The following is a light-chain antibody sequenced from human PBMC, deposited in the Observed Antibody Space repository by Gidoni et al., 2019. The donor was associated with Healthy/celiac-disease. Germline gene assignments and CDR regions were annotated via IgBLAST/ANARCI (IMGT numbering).Light chain of an antibody. J-gene: IGKJ5*01. Sequence: IVLTQSPATLSLSPGERATLSCRASQSVSSYLAWYQQKPGQAPRLLIDDAANRATGIPARFSGSGSGTDFTLTISSLEPEDFAVYYCQQRSNWPPITFXXXTRLEIK. V-gene: IGKV3-11*01. CDR2: DAA. CDR1: QSVSSY. CDR3: QQRSNWPPIT.